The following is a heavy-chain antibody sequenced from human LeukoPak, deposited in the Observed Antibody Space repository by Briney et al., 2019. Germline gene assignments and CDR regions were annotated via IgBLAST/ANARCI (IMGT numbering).Heavy chain of an antibody. CDR1: GFTFSSYS. CDR3: ASSLYYDFWSGYPSSFDI. D-gene: IGHD3-3*01. CDR2: ISSSSSYI. J-gene: IGHJ3*02. Sequence: GGSLRLSCAASGFTFSSYSMNWVRQAPAKGLEWVSSISSSSSYIYYADSVKGRFTISRDNAKNSLYLQMNSLRAEDTAVYYCASSLYYDFWSGYPSSFDIWGQGTMVTVSS. V-gene: IGHV3-21*01.